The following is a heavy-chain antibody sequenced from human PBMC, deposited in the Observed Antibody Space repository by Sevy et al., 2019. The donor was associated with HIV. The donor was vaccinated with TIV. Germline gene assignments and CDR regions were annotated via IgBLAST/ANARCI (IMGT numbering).Heavy chain of an antibody. V-gene: IGHV1-8*01. Sequence: ASVKVSCKASGYTFTSYDINWVRQATGQGLEWMGWMNPNSGNTGYAQKFQGRVTMTRNTSISTAYMELSSLRSEDTAVYYSARRASYDFWSGYPYYYYYGMDVWGQGTTVTVSS. D-gene: IGHD3-3*01. CDR1: GYTFTSYD. CDR3: ARRASYDFWSGYPYYYYYGMDV. J-gene: IGHJ6*02. CDR2: MNPNSGNT.